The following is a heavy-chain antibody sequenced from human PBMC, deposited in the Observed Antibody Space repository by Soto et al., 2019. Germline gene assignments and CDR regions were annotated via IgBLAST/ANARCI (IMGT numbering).Heavy chain of an antibody. J-gene: IGHJ4*02. D-gene: IGHD6-19*01. CDR1: GFTFNSYA. CDR3: AKGAGYGVGAVAGTQFGGGYFDY. CDR2: ISGSGGST. V-gene: IGHV3-23*01. Sequence: EVQLLESGGGLVQPGGSLRLSCAASGFTFNSYAMNWVRQAPGKGLEWVSAISGSGGSTYYADSVKGRFTISRDMTNNTMYLPMNSLGAEDTAVYYCAKGAGYGVGAVAGTQFGGGYFDYWGQGTLVTVSS.